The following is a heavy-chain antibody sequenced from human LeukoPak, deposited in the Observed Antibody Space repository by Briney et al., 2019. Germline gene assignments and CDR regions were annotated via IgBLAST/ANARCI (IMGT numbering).Heavy chain of an antibody. J-gene: IGHJ3*02. Sequence: ASVKVSCKASGYTFTGYYMHWVRQAPGQGLEWMGWINPNSGGTNYAQKFQGRVTMTRDTSISTAYMELSRLRSDDTAVYYCARAGEMATGGAFDIWGQGTMVTVSS. V-gene: IGHV1-2*02. D-gene: IGHD5-24*01. CDR2: INPNSGGT. CDR3: ARAGEMATGGAFDI. CDR1: GYTFTGYY.